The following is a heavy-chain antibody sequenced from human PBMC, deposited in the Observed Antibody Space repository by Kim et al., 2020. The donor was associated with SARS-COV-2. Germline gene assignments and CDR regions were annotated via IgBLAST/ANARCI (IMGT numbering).Heavy chain of an antibody. J-gene: IGHJ4*02. D-gene: IGHD2-21*01. V-gene: IGHV3-23*01. CDR1: GFTFKNYA. CDR2: ITGSGDDT. CDR3: AGGRSSYCVGDCTSRVLEY. Sequence: GGSLRLSCAVSGFTFKNYAMSWARQAPGKGLEWVAIITGSGDDTQYADSVKGRFTVSRDNSKNTLFLQLNTLRAEDTAIYFCAGGRSSYCVGDCTSRVLEYWGQGTLVTVSS.